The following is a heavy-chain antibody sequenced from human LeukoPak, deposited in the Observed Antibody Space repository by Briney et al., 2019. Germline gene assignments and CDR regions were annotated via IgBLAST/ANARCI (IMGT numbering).Heavy chain of an antibody. CDR1: GFTFSSYW. Sequence: GGSLRLSCAASGFTFSSYWMSWVRQAPGKGLEWVANIKQDGSEKYYVDSVKGRFTISRDNAKNSLYLQMNSLRAEDTAVYYCARGGNQLLDYYYYMDVWGKGTTVTVSS. J-gene: IGHJ6*03. D-gene: IGHD2-2*01. CDR2: IKQDGSEK. V-gene: IGHV3-7*04. CDR3: ARGGNQLLDYYYYMDV.